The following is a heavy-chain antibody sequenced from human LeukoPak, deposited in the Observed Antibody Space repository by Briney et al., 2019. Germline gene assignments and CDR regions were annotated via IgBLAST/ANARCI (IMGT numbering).Heavy chain of an antibody. D-gene: IGHD3-22*01. CDR3: ARDRPNYYGSDGHYYRRDGDY. CDR1: GFTFTIYA. CDR2: ITSRDGTT. J-gene: IGHJ4*02. V-gene: IGHV3-23*01. Sequence: QTGGSLILSCAASGFTFTIYAMSWVRQAPGRWLEWVSSITSRDGTTYYAGSVRGRFTISRDNSKNTLYLQMNSLRVEDTAVYFCARDRPNYYGSDGHYYRRDGDYWGQGTLVTVSS.